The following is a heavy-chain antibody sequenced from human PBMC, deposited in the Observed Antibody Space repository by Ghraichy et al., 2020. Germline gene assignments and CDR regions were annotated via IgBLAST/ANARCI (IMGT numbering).Heavy chain of an antibody. Sequence: SETLSLTCAVYGGSFSGFFWSWIRQPPGKGLEWIGEINHSGRTNYNPSLKSRVTISVDTSKNKFSLKLSSVTAADTAVYYCASSSDYGYFDLWSRGTLVTITS. J-gene: IGHJ2*01. D-gene: IGHD6-19*01. CDR1: GGSFSGFF. V-gene: IGHV4-34*01. CDR3: ASSSDYGYFDL. CDR2: INHSGRT.